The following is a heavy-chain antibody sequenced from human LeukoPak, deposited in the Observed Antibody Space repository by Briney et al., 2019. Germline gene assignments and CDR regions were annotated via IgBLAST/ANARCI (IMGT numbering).Heavy chain of an antibody. CDR3: AKDTSSWYRGNWFDP. Sequence: GRSMILRRAALGFILIHHAVSWDRQLPGRGLDHVKTISSRGDSTYVADSVKRRFTISRDNSKNTLYLQMNSLRAEDTAVYYCAKDTSSWYRGNWFDPWGQGTLVTVPS. CDR1: GFILIHHA. D-gene: IGHD6-13*01. J-gene: IGHJ5*02. CDR2: ISSRGDST. V-gene: IGHV3-23*01.